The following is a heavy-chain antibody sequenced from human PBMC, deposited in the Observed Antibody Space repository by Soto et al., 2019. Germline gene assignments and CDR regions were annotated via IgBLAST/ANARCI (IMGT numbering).Heavy chain of an antibody. D-gene: IGHD2-15*01. CDR3: ARGNLVVVVAATLSWFDP. J-gene: IGHJ5*02. CDR1: GGSISSGGYY. V-gene: IGHV4-31*03. Sequence: SETLSLTCTVSGGSISSGGYYWSWIRQHPGKGLEWIGYIYYSGSTYYNPSLKSRVTISVDTSKNQFSLKLSSVTAADTAVYYCARGNLVVVVAATLSWFDPWGQGTLVTVSS. CDR2: IYYSGST.